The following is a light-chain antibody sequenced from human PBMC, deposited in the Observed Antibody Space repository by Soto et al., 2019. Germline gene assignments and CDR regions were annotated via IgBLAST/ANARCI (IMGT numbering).Light chain of an antibody. CDR3: HQYGTSPST. J-gene: IGKJ1*01. CDR2: GAY. V-gene: IGKV3-20*01. Sequence: EIVLTQSPGTLSLSPGERATLSCRASQSVSSNYLAWYQQKPGQAPGLLIHGAYRRATGIPDRFSGSGSGTDFTLTISRLEPEDFAVYYCHQYGTSPSTFGQGTKVEIK. CDR1: QSVSSNY.